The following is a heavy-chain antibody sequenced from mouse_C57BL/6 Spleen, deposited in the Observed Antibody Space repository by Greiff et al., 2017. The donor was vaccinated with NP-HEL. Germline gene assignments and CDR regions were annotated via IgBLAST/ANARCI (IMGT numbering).Heavy chain of an antibody. CDR2: IYPGSGNT. J-gene: IGHJ2*01. V-gene: IGHV1-76*01. D-gene: IGHD1-1*01. CDR1: GYTFTDYY. Sequence: QVQLQQSGAELVRPGASVKLSCKASGYTFTDYYINWVKQRPGQGLEWIARIYPGSGNTYYNEKFKGKATLTAEKSSSTAYMQLRSLTSEDSAVYFCARSGYYGSSPFDYWGQGTTLTVSS. CDR3: ARSGYYGSSPFDY.